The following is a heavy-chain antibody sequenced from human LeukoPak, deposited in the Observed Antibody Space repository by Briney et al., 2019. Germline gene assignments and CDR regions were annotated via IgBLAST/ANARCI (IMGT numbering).Heavy chain of an antibody. J-gene: IGHJ5*02. CDR2: ISGYNGNT. V-gene: IGHV1-18*04. Sequence: ASVKVSCKASGYTFTSYGISWVRQAPGQGLEWMGWISGYNGNTNYAQKLQGRVTMTTDTSTSTAYMELGSLRSDDTAVYYCARDGYCSGGSCYLENWFDPWGQGTLVTVSS. CDR3: ARDGYCSGGSCYLENWFDP. D-gene: IGHD2-15*01. CDR1: GYTFTSYG.